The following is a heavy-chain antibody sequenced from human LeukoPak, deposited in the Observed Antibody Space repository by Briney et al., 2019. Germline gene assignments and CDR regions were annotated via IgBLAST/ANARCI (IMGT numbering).Heavy chain of an antibody. Sequence: SETLSLTCAVYGGSFSGYYWSWIRQPPGKGLEWIGEINHSGSTNYNPSLKSRVTISVDTSKNQFSLKPSSVTAADTAVYYCARQKGYSYGYYFDYWGQGTLVTVSS. CDR1: GGSFSGYY. V-gene: IGHV4-34*01. D-gene: IGHD5-18*01. J-gene: IGHJ4*02. CDR2: INHSGST. CDR3: ARQKGYSYGYYFDY.